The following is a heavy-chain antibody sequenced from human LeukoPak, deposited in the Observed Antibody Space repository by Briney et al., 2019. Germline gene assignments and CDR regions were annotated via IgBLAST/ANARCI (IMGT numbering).Heavy chain of an antibody. J-gene: IGHJ6*02. D-gene: IGHD3-10*01. CDR2: MNPNSGNT. CDR1: GYTFTSYD. V-gene: IGHV1-8*01. Sequence: ASVKVSCKASGYTFTSYDINWVRQATGQGLEWMGWMNPNSGNTGYAQKFQGRVTMTRNTSISTAYMELSSLRSEDTAVYYCARGPPNAYRDAAPPGIYYGMDVWGQGTTVTVSS. CDR3: ARGPPNAYRDAAPPGIYYGMDV.